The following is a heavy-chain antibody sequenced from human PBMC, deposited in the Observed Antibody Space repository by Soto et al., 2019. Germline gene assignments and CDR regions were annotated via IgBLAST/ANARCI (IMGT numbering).Heavy chain of an antibody. Sequence: ASVKVSCKASGYTFRTYGISWGRQASGQGLDWIGRISVYSGNTNYAQKFQGRVTMTTDTSTSTAYMELRSLRSDDTAVYYCARDLIAARPGWFDPWGQGTLVTAPQ. CDR2: ISVYSGNT. V-gene: IGHV1-18*01. CDR3: ARDLIAARPGWFDP. J-gene: IGHJ5*02. D-gene: IGHD6-6*01. CDR1: GYTFRTYG.